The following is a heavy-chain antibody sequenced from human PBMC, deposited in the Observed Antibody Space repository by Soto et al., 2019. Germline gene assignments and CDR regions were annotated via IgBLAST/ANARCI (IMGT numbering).Heavy chain of an antibody. V-gene: IGHV3-23*01. CDR2: ISGSGGST. Sequence: EVQLLESGGGLVQTGGSLRLSCAASGFTFSSYAMSWVRQAPGKGLEWVSAISGSGGSTYYADSVKGRFTISRDNSKTTLYLQMNSLRAEDTDVYYCAKPPTNSDGSIDYWGQGTLVTVSS. CDR3: AKPPTNSDGSIDY. J-gene: IGHJ4*02. CDR1: GFTFSSYA. D-gene: IGHD5-18*01.